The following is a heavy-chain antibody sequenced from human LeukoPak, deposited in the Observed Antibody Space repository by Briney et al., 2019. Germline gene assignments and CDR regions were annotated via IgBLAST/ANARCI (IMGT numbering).Heavy chain of an antibody. J-gene: IGHJ4*02. CDR3: ARRLWFGELSKWYYFDY. Sequence: SETLSLTCTVSGYSISNGYYWGWIRQPPGKGLEWIGSIYYSGSTYYNPSLKSRVTISVDTSKNQFSLKLSSVTAADTAVYYCARRLWFGELSKWYYFDYWGQGTLVTVSS. CDR1: GYSISNGYY. CDR2: IYYSGST. V-gene: IGHV4-38-2*02. D-gene: IGHD3-10*01.